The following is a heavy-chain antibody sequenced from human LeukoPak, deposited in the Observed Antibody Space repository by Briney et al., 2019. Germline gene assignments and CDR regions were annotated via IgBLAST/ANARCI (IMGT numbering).Heavy chain of an antibody. CDR2: INPNSGGT. D-gene: IGHD6-19*01. CDR1: GYTFTGYY. CDR3: AREAVAGTSDFDY. J-gene: IGHJ4*02. V-gene: IGHV1-2*04. Sequence: GTSVKVCCKASGYTFTGYYMHSVRQAPGQGLEWLGWINPNSGGTNYAQKFQGWVTMTRDTSISTAYMELSRLRSDDTAVYYCAREAVAGTSDFDYWGQGTLVTVSS.